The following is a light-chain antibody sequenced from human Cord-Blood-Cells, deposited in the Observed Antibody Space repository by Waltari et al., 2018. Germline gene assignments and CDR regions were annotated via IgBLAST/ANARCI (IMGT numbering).Light chain of an antibody. CDR2: QDS. Sequence: SYELTQPPSVSVSPGQTASITCPGDKLGDKYACWYQQKPGQSPVLVIYQDSKRPSGNPERFSRYNSGNTATLTISGTQAMDEADYYCQARDSSTWVFGGGTKLTVL. V-gene: IGLV3-1*01. CDR3: QARDSSTWV. CDR1: KLGDKY. J-gene: IGLJ3*02.